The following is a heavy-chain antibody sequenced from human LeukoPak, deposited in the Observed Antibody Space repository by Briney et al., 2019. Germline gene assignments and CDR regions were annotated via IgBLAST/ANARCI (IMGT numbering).Heavy chain of an antibody. V-gene: IGHV3-23*01. D-gene: IGHD6-13*01. CDR3: AKDWSDSRGEAAAPGYFDY. CDR1: GFTFSSYA. J-gene: IGHJ4*02. Sequence: GGSLRLSCAASGFTFSSYAMSWVRQAPGKGLEWVSAISGSGGSTYYADSVKGRFTISRDNSKNTLYLQMNSLRAEDTAVYYCAKDWSDSRGEAAAPGYFDYWGQGTLVTVSS. CDR2: ISGSGGST.